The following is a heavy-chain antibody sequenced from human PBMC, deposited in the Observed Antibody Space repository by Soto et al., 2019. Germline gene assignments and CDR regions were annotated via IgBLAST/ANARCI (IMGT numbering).Heavy chain of an antibody. J-gene: IGHJ6*02. V-gene: IGHV1-18*01. CDR3: ARDPYHVLMVNAPNLYGMEV. Sequence: ASVKVSCKASRYTFTTYDISSVRQSPGQWLECMGRISTYNGNTNYPQSLQGRLTMTTDTSTTTAYMELRNLRSDDTAVYYCARDPYHVLMVNAPNLYGMEVWGQGTTVTVSS. CDR2: ISTYNGNT. D-gene: IGHD2-8*01. CDR1: RYTFTTYD.